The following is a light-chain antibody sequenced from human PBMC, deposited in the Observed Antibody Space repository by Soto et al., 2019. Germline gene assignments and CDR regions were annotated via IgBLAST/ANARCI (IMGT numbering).Light chain of an antibody. Sequence: EIVMTQSPATLSVSPGEGATLSCRASQSVRTKLAWYLQKPGQAPRFLIYGASARATGIPARFSGSGSGTEFILTISSLQSEDFAVYYCQQYSKWPLTFGGGTKVDI. J-gene: IGKJ4*01. CDR1: QSVRTK. CDR3: QQYSKWPLT. CDR2: GAS. V-gene: IGKV3-15*01.